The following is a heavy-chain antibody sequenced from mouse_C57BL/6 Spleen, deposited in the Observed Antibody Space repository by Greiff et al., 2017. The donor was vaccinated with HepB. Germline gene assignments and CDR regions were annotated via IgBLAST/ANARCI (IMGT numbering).Heavy chain of an antibody. Sequence: QVQLQQSGAELARPGASVKLSCKASGYTFTSYGISWVKQRTGQGLEWIGEIYPRSGNTYYNEKFKGKATLTADKSSSTACMELRSLTSEDSAVYFWAREGFITTVVAGNFDYWGQGTTLTVSS. V-gene: IGHV1-81*01. CDR3: AREGFITTVVAGNFDY. CDR2: IYPRSGNT. D-gene: IGHD1-1*01. CDR1: GYTFTSYG. J-gene: IGHJ2*01.